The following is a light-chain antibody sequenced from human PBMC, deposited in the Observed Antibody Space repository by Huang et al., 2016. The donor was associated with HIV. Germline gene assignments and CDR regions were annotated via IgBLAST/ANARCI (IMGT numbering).Light chain of an antibody. J-gene: IGKJ4*01. V-gene: IGKV4-1*01. CDR1: QTLLYSSKNKNY. CDR3: QQYFETPLT. CDR2: WAS. Sequence: DIVMTQSPDSLAVSLGVRATVNCKSSQTLLYSSKNKNYLAWYQQKPGQPPKLLIYWASTRESGVPDRFSGSGSGTDFTLTISSLQAEDVAVYYCQQYFETPLTFGGGTKVEIK.